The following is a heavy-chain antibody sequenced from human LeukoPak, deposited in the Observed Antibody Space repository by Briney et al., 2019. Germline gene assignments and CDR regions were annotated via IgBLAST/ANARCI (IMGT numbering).Heavy chain of an antibody. CDR1: GGTFSSYA. CDR2: IIPIFGTA. D-gene: IGHD5-18*01. CDR3: ARARARIQLWFHRDYYYYMDV. J-gene: IGHJ6*03. V-gene: IGHV1-69*13. Sequence: SVKVSCKASGGTFSSYAISWVRQAPGQGLEWMGGIIPIFGTANYAQKFQGRVTITADESTSTAYMELSSLRSEDTAVYYCARARARIQLWFHRDYYYYMDVWGKGTTVTISS.